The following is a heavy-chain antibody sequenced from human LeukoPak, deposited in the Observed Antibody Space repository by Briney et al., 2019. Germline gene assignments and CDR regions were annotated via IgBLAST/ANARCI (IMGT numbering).Heavy chain of an antibody. CDR2: IWSDGSNK. Sequence: GGPLRLSCAASGFTFSRYGMHWVRQAPGKGLEWVALIWSDGSNKYYADSVKGRFTISRDNSKNTLYLQMISLRAEDTAVYYCARDRDYDIFTGYYLAYWGQGTLVTVSS. J-gene: IGHJ4*02. D-gene: IGHD3-9*01. CDR1: GFTFSRYG. V-gene: IGHV3-33*01. CDR3: ARDRDYDIFTGYYLAY.